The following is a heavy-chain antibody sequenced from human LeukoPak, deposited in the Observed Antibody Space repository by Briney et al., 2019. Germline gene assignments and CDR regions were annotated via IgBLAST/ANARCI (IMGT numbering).Heavy chain of an antibody. J-gene: IGHJ5*02. CDR3: ARSFYGSGYIWFDP. Sequence: SETLSLTCTVSGGSISSYYWSWIRQPAGKGLEWIGRIYTSGSTNYNPSLKSRVTMSVDTSKNQFSLKLSSVTAADTAVYYCARSFYGSGYIWFDPWGQGTLVTVSS. CDR1: GGSISSYY. V-gene: IGHV4-4*07. D-gene: IGHD3-10*01. CDR2: IYTSGST.